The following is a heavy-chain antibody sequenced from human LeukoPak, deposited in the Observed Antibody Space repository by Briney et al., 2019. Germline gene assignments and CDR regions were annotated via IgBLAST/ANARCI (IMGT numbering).Heavy chain of an antibody. CDR2: IWSDGSNK. Sequence: PGGSLRLSCAASGFIFRNYGMHWVRQAPGKGLEWVAVIWSDGSNKDYGDSVKGRFTISKDDSKNTLFLQMNSLRAEDTALYYCARSGGGTYLDNWGQGTLVTVSS. D-gene: IGHD2-15*01. CDR1: GFIFRNYG. CDR3: ARSGGGTYLDN. V-gene: IGHV3-33*01. J-gene: IGHJ4*02.